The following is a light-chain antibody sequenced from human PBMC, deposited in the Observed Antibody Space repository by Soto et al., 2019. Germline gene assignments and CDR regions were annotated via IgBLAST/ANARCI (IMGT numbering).Light chain of an antibody. CDR2: GAS. CDR3: QQYNNWPRT. CDR1: QSVSTN. J-gene: IGKJ1*01. Sequence: EIVLPQSPATFHVSPGESTTLSYRASQSVSTNLAWYHQKPDQPPRLLIYGASTRATGIPARFSGSGSGTEFTLTISSLQSEDFAVYYCQQYNNWPRTFGQGTKVEIK. V-gene: IGKV3-15*01.